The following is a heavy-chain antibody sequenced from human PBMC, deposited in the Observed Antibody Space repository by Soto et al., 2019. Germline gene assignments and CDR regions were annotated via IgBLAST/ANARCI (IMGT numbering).Heavy chain of an antibody. CDR2: IRNKVMTYTT. CDR1: GFTFSDYY. D-gene: IGHD2-2*01. J-gene: IGHJ4*02. CDR3: SRXGXLTTPYYTDY. V-gene: IGHV3-72*01. Sequence: EVQLVESGGGLVQPEGSLRLSCVASGFTFSDYYMDWVRQTPXKGLEWVGRIRNKVMTYTTEYAASVKGRFTVSRDDSXXSXXXXXXXXXXEXXXMXYXSRXGXLTTPYYTDYWGQGTLVTVSS.